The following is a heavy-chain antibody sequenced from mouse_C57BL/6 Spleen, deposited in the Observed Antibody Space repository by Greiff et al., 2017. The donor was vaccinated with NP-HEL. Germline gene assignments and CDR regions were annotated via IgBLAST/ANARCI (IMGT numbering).Heavy chain of an antibody. CDR3: TTFGYGNYAFAY. D-gene: IGHD2-10*02. J-gene: IGHJ3*01. V-gene: IGHV14-4*01. Sequence: VQLKQSGAELVRPGASVKLSCTASGFNITDDYMHWVKQRPEQGLEWIGWIDPENGDTEYASKFQGKATITADTSSNTAYLQLSSLTSEDTAVYYCTTFGYGNYAFAYWGQGTLVTVSA. CDR2: IDPENGDT. CDR1: GFNITDDY.